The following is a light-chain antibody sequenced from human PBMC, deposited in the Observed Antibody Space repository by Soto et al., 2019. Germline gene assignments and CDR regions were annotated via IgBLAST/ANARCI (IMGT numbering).Light chain of an antibody. V-gene: IGKV3-20*01. Sequence: EIVLTQSPGTLSLSPGERATLSCRASQSVISNYLAWYQQKPGLAPRLLIYGVSIRATGIPDRFSGSGSGTDFTLTISRLEPEDFAVYYCLQYGRSPKTFGQGTKVHIK. CDR1: QSVISNY. J-gene: IGKJ1*01. CDR3: LQYGRSPKT. CDR2: GVS.